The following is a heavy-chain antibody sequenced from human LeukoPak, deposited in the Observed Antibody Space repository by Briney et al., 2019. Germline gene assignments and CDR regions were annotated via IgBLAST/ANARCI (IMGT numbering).Heavy chain of an antibody. V-gene: IGHV3-30*02. Sequence: GGSLRLSCSASGFTFSSYGMYWVRQAPGKGLEWVALIRYDESDKYYADSVKGRFTISRDNSKNTLYLQMNSLRAEDTALYYCARRGSYSDFESWGQGTLVTVSS. CDR3: ARRGSYSDFES. D-gene: IGHD1-26*01. CDR2: IRYDESDK. CDR1: GFTFSSYG. J-gene: IGHJ4*02.